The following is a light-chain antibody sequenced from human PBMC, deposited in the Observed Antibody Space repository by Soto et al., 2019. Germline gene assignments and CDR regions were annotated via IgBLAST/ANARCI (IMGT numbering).Light chain of an antibody. Sequence: EIQMTQSPSTLSASVGDRVTITCRASQSVNKWLAWYQQKPGTAPNLLIYGASTLQSGVPSRFGGSGSGTEFTLTISSLQPDDFATYYCQQYQTYPLTFGGGTKVEIE. CDR3: QQYQTYPLT. V-gene: IGKV1-5*01. J-gene: IGKJ4*01. CDR2: GAS. CDR1: QSVNKW.